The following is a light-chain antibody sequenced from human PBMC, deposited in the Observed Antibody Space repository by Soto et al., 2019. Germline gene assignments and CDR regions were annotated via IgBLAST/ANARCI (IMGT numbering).Light chain of an antibody. CDR1: SSDVGGHNY. J-gene: IGLJ2*01. CDR2: NVD. CDR3: SSYADSSTVV. Sequence: QSALTQVASVSASPGQSITISCTGTSSDVGGHNYVSWYQQHPGNAPKLMIYNVDYRPSGISNRFSGSKSRNTASLTISGLQADDEAYYYCSSYADSSTVVFGGGTKVTVL. V-gene: IGLV2-14*03.